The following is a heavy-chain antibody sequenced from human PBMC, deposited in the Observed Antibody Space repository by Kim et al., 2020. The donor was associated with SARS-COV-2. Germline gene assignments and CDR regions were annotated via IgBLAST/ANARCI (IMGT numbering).Heavy chain of an antibody. Sequence: YYADSVKGRFTITRDNSKNTLYLQMNRLRGEDTAVYCCARDDIAAALSQHWGQGTLVTVSS. D-gene: IGHD6-13*01. V-gene: IGHV3-53*01. CDR3: ARDDIAAALSQH. J-gene: IGHJ1*01.